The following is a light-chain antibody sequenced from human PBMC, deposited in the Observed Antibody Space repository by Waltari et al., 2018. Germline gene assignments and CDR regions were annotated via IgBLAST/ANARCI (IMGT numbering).Light chain of an antibody. CDR1: HYLANF. J-gene: IGKJ3*01. CDR2: DAS. CDR3: QQTYKSPPT. Sequence: DVLVTQSPSSLSASVGDRLTITCRASHYLANFLNWYQHMPGKAPRLLIHDASTLQPGVSPRFSGSTSGTDFILTIDNLHPEDFATYYCQQTYKSPPTFGPGTKVDV. V-gene: IGKV1-39*01.